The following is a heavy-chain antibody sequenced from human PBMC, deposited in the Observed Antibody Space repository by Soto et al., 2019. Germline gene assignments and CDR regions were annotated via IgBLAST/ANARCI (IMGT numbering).Heavy chain of an antibody. J-gene: IGHJ4*02. D-gene: IGHD4-17*01. Sequence: QVQLQESGPGLVKPSETLSLTCTVSGGSISSYYWSWIRQPPGKGLEWIGYIYYSGSTNYNPSHKSRVTISVDTSKDQFALKLSSVTAADTAVYYCARWYGGSLDYWGQGTLVTVSS. V-gene: IGHV4-59*01. CDR2: IYYSGST. CDR1: GGSISSYY. CDR3: ARWYGGSLDY.